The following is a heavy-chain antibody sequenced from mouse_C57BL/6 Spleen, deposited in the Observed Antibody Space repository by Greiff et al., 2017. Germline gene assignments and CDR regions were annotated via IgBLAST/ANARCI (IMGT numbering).Heavy chain of an antibody. Sequence: EVKVEESGGGLVQPKGSLKLSCAASGFSFNTYAMNWVRQAPGKGLEWVARIRSKSNNYATYYADSVKDRFTISRDDSESMLYLQMNNLKTEDTAMYYCVREGTGFDYWGQGTTLTVSS. V-gene: IGHV10-1*01. CDR3: VREGTGFDY. J-gene: IGHJ2*01. D-gene: IGHD4-1*01. CDR2: IRSKSNNYAT. CDR1: GFSFNTYA.